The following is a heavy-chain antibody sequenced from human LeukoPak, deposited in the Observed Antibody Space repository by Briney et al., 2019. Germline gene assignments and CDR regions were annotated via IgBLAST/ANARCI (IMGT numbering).Heavy chain of an antibody. CDR3: ARENDRYGRIDY. Sequence: SETLSLTCAVYGGSFSGYYRSWIRQPPGKGLEWIGEINHSGSTNYNPSLKSRVTISVDTSKNQFSLRLSSVTAADTAVYYCARENDRYGRIDYWGQGTQVTVSS. CDR1: GGSFSGYY. CDR2: INHSGST. D-gene: IGHD5-18*01. V-gene: IGHV4-34*01. J-gene: IGHJ4*02.